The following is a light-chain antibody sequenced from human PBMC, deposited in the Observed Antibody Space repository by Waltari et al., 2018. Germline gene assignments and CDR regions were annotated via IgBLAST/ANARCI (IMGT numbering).Light chain of an antibody. V-gene: IGKV3-11*01. CDR1: QSVRRY. CDR3: QQRSNWPPKYT. J-gene: IGKJ2*01. Sequence: EIVLTQSPVTLSLSPGERATLSCRASQSVRRYLAWYQQKPGQATRLLIYDASNRATGIPARFSGSGSGTDFTLTISSLEPEDFAVYYCQQRSNWPPKYTFGQGTKLEIK. CDR2: DAS.